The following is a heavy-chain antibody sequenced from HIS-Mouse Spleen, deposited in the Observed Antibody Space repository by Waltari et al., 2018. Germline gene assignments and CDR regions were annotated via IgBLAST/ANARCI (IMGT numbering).Heavy chain of an antibody. CDR3: AREIPYSSSWYDWYFDL. D-gene: IGHD6-13*01. V-gene: IGHV4-39*07. CDR2: IYYSGRT. J-gene: IGHJ2*01. Sequence: QLQLQESGPGLVKPSETLSLTCTVSGGPISRSSYYRGWIRHPPGKGLEWIGSIYYSGRTYYNPSLKSRVTISVDTSKNQFSLKLSYVTAADTAVYYCAREIPYSSSWYDWYFDLWGRGTLVTVSS. CDR1: GGPISRSSYY.